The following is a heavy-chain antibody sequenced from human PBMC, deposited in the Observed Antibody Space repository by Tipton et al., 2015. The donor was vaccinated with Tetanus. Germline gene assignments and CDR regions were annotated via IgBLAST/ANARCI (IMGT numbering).Heavy chain of an antibody. D-gene: IGHD3-10*01. Sequence: GAEVKKPGESLKISCKGSGYSFTSYWIGWVRQMPGKGLEWMGIIYPGDSDTRYSPSFQGQVPISADKSISTAYLQWSSLKASDTAMYYCARRAWWDSFGDATYYFDYWGQGTLVTVSS. V-gene: IGHV5-51*01. CDR1: GYSFTSYW. CDR3: ARRAWWDSFGDATYYFDY. J-gene: IGHJ4*02. CDR2: IYPGDSDT.